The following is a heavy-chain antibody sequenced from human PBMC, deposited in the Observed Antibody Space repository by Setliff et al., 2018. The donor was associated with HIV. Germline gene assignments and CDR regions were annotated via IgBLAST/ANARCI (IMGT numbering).Heavy chain of an antibody. V-gene: IGHV1-69*10. J-gene: IGHJ5*02. Sequence: ASVKVSCKASGGTFSSYAISWVRQAPGQGLEWMGGIIPILGIANYAQKFQGRVTITADKSTSTAYMELSSLRSEDTAVYYCARPRSGGSGSYSWFDPWGQGTLVTVSS. D-gene: IGHD3-10*01. CDR2: IIPILGIA. CDR3: ARPRSGGSGSYSWFDP. CDR1: GGTFSSYA.